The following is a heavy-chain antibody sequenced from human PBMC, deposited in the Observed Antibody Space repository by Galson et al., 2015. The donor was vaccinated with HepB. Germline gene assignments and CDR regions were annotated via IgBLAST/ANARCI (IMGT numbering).Heavy chain of an antibody. CDR2: IWVDGTNK. D-gene: IGHD3-3*01. J-gene: IGHJ4*02. Sequence: SLRLSCAASGFTFSSHGMSWVRQAPGKGLEWVATIWVDGTNKFYADSVKGRFTISRDNSKNTLSLQMNSLRADDTAVNYCAREGDPHIYWSALDFWGQGILVTVSS. V-gene: IGHV3-33*01. CDR3: AREGDPHIYWSALDF. CDR1: GFTFSSHG.